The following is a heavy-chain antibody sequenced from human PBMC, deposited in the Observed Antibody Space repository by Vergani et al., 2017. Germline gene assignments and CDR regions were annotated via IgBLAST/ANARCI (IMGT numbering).Heavy chain of an antibody. CDR3: AKVRTVTRGTFYYYYGMDV. CDR2: IIPILGIA. J-gene: IGHJ6*02. D-gene: IGHD4-11*01. V-gene: IGHV1-69*02. CDR1: GGTFSSYT. Sequence: QVQLVQSGAEVKKPGSSVKVSCKASGGTFSSYTISWVRQAPGQGLEWMGRIIPILGIANYAQKFQGRVTITADKSTSTAYMELSSLRSEDTAVYYCAKVRTVTRGTFYYYYGMDVWGQGTTVTVSS.